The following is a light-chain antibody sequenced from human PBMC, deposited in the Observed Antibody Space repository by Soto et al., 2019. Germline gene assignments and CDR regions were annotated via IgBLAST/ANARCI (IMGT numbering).Light chain of an antibody. CDR2: GAY. J-gene: IGKJ5*01. Sequence: ELVLTQSPGTLSLSPGAIPNLSGSSSQSVSSSYLAWYQQKPGQAPRIIMYGAYTRATGLQDRFSGSGSGTEFTLTISSMHSEDFAVYYCKKYYDWPINVGQGKRREIK. CDR3: KKYYDWPIN. CDR1: QSVSSSY. V-gene: IGKV3-15*01.